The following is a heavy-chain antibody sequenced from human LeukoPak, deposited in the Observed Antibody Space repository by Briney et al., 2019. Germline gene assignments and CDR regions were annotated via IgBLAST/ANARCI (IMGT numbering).Heavy chain of an antibody. Sequence: GGSLRLSCAASGFTFSDYSMNWVCQAPGKGLEWISYIGIDSGNTNYADSVKGRFTISGDKAKNSLYLQMNSLRVEDTAVYYCARDYKYAFDNWGQGTLVTVFS. V-gene: IGHV3-48*01. J-gene: IGHJ4*02. CDR2: IGIDSGNT. D-gene: IGHD5-24*01. CDR3: ARDYKYAFDN. CDR1: GFTFSDYS.